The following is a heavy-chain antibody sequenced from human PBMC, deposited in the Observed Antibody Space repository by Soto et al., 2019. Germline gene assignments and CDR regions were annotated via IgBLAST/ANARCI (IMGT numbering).Heavy chain of an antibody. CDR2: IYYSGST. Sequence: QLQLQESGPGLVKPSETLSLTCTVSGGSISSSSYYWGWIRQPPGKGLEWIGSIYYSGSTYYNPSLKSRVTISVDTSTNQFSLNLSSVTAADTAVYYCARKTNCSGGSCYSSWFDPWGQGTLVTVSS. V-gene: IGHV4-39*01. CDR1: GGSISSSSYY. D-gene: IGHD2-15*01. CDR3: ARKTNCSGGSCYSSWFDP. J-gene: IGHJ5*02.